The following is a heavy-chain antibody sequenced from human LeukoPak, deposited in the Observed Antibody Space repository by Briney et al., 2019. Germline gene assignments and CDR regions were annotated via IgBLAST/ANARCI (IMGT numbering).Heavy chain of an antibody. V-gene: IGHV4-59*01. D-gene: IGHD6-19*01. Sequence: SETLSLTCTVSGGSISSYYWSWIRQPPGKGLEWIGYIYYSGSTNYNPSLKSRVTISVDTSKNQFSLKLSSVTAADTAVYYCARGYSSGWYDFDYWGQGTWSPSPQ. J-gene: IGHJ4*02. CDR2: IYYSGST. CDR1: GGSISSYY. CDR3: ARGYSSGWYDFDY.